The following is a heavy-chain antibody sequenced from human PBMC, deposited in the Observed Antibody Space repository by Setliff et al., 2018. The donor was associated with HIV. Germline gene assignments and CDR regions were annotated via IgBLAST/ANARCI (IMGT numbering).Heavy chain of an antibody. CDR2: IKQDGSEK. CDR3: TTTAEAGHFDY. CDR1: GFTFSSYA. J-gene: IGHJ4*02. Sequence: LRLSCAASGFTFSSYAMSWVRQAPGKGLEWVANIKQDGSEKYYVDSVKGRFTISRDNAKNSLYVQMNSLRVEDTAVYYCTTTAEAGHFDYWGQGTLVTVSS. V-gene: IGHV3-7*01. D-gene: IGHD6-13*01.